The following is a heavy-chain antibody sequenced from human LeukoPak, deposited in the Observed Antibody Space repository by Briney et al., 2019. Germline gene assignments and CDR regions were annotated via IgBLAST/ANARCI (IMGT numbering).Heavy chain of an antibody. J-gene: IGHJ4*02. CDR2: ISAYNGNT. CDR1: GYTFTSYG. V-gene: IGHV1-18*01. Sequence: GASVTVSCTASGYTFTSYGISWVRQAPGQGLEWMGWISAYNGNTNYAQKLQGRVTMTTDTSTSTAYMELRSLRSDDTAVYYCARAGSGYYYDSSGYQHDYWGRGTLVTVSS. D-gene: IGHD3-22*01. CDR3: ARAGSGYYYDSSGYQHDY.